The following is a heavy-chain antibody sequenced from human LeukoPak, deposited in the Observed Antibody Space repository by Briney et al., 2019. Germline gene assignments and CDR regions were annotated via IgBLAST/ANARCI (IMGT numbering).Heavy chain of an antibody. Sequence: WVRQAPGKGLEWIGSIYYSGSTYYNPSLKSRVTISVDTSKNQFSLKLSSVTAADTAVYYCARILRPGVDLATTLNYGKDVWGQGTSVIVSS. V-gene: IGHV4-39*01. J-gene: IGHJ6*02. D-gene: IGHD5-12*01. CDR2: IYYSGST. CDR3: ARILRPGVDLATTLNYGKDV.